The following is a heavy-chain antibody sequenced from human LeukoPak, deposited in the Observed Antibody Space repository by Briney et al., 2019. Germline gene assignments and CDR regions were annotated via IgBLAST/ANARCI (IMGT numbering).Heavy chain of an antibody. CDR2: IWYDGSNK. CDR3: AAQWEPYFDY. Sequence: PGRSLRLSCAASGFTFSSYGMHWVRQAPGKGLEWVAVIWYDGSNKYYADSVKGRFTISRDNSKNTLYLQMNSLRAEDTAVYYCAAQWEPYFDYWGQGTLVTVSS. D-gene: IGHD1-26*01. V-gene: IGHV3-33*01. J-gene: IGHJ4*02. CDR1: GFTFSSYG.